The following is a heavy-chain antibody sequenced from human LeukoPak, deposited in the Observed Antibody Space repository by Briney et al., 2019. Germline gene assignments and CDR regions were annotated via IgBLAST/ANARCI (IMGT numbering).Heavy chain of an antibody. V-gene: IGHV3-30*02. CDR1: GFTFSSYG. D-gene: IGHD6-13*01. CDR3: AKDPSAAAGAFDY. Sequence: GGSLRLSCAASGFTFSSYGMHWVRQAPGKGLEWVAFIRYDGSNKYYADSVKGRFTISRDNSKNTLYLQMNSLRAEDTAVSYCAKDPSAAAGAFDYWGQGTLVTVSS. CDR2: IRYDGSNK. J-gene: IGHJ4*02.